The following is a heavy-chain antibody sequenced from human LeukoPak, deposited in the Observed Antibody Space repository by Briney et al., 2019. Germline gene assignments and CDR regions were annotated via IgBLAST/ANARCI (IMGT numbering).Heavy chain of an antibody. CDR1: GLSFSISA. CDR3: AKVKRGAGYNWFDP. CDR2: VSDTGSTT. J-gene: IGHJ5*02. D-gene: IGHD1-26*01. V-gene: IGHV3-23*01. Sequence: GGSLRLSCAASGLSFSISAMTWVRQAPGKGLEWVSTVSDTGSTTYYADSVKGRFTISRDNSKNTLYLQMNSLRAEDTAVYYCAKVKRGAGYNWFDPWGQGTLVTVSS.